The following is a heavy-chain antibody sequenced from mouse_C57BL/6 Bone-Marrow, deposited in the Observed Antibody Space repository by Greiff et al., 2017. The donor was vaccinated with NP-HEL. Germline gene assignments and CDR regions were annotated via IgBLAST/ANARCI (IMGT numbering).Heavy chain of an antibody. Sequence: EVKLMESGEGLVKPGGSLKLSCAASGFTFSSYAMSWVRQTPETRLEWVAYISSGGDYIYYADTVKGRFTISSDNARNTLYLQMGSLKSEDTAMYYCTRDPYYDQGFAYWGQETLVTVSA. J-gene: IGHJ3*01. CDR1: GFTFSSYA. CDR3: TRDPYYDQGFAY. CDR2: ISSGGDYI. D-gene: IGHD2-4*01. V-gene: IGHV5-9-1*02.